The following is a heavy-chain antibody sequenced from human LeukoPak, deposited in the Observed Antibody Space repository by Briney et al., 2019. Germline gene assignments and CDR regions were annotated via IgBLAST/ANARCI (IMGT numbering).Heavy chain of an antibody. V-gene: IGHV3-23*01. CDR2: ISGSGNTT. CDR1: QFTFSNYA. Sequence: GGSLRLSCAASQFTFSNYAMSWVRQAPGKGLEWVSAISGSGNTTYFGDSVTGRFTISRDNSKNTVYLQMNSLSAEDTAEYYCAKDSNGWYQRGSNYFDYWGQGTLVTVSS. J-gene: IGHJ4*01. CDR3: AKDSNGWYQRGSNYFDY. D-gene: IGHD6-19*01.